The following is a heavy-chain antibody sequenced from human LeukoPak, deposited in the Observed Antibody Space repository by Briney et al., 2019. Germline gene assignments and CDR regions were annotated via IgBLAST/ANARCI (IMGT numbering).Heavy chain of an antibody. CDR3: IHYGSGSYSTDY. Sequence: GGSLRLSCVASGFTFSRYGMHWVRQASGKGLEWIGHIRSKSNSYATAYAASVKGRFTISRDDSENTAYLQMTSLKTEDTAVYYCIHYGSGSYSTDYWGQGTLVTVSS. CDR2: IRSKSNSYAT. D-gene: IGHD3-10*01. J-gene: IGHJ4*02. V-gene: IGHV3-73*01. CDR1: GFTFSRYG.